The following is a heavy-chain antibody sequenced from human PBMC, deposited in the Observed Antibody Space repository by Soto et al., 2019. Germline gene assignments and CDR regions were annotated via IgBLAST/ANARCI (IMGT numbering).Heavy chain of an antibody. Sequence: GGSLRLSCTASGFTFGDYAMSWFRQAPGKGLEWVGFIRSKAYGGTTEYAASVKGRFTISRDDSKSIAYLQMNSLKTEDTAVYYCTRDRFIVVVPAAMLGYYYYYMDVWGKGTTVTVSS. CDR1: GFTFGDYA. D-gene: IGHD2-2*01. CDR3: TRDRFIVVVPAAMLGYYYYYMDV. V-gene: IGHV3-49*03. J-gene: IGHJ6*03. CDR2: IRSKAYGGTT.